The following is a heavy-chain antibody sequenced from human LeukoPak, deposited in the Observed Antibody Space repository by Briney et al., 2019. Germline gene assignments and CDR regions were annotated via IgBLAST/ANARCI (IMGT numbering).Heavy chain of an antibody. D-gene: IGHD6-6*01. CDR2: ISGSGGST. Sequence: GGSLRLSCAASGFTFSSYAMSWVRQAPGKGLEWVSAISGSGGSTYYADSVKGRFTISRDNSKNTLYVQMNRLRDEDTAIYYCAKDWPDLNSSDYWGQGTLVTVSS. J-gene: IGHJ4*02. V-gene: IGHV3-23*01. CDR1: GFTFSSYA. CDR3: AKDWPDLNSSDY.